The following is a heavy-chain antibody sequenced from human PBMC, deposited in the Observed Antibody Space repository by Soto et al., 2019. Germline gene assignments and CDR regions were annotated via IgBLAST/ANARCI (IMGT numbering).Heavy chain of an antibody. CDR1: GGTFISYS. Sequence: GASVKVSCKASGGTFISYSISWVRQAPGQGLEWMGGIIPICGTANYAQKLQGRVTITADKSTSTAYIELSSLRSEDTAVYYCGRDGDKHGSGSYGGMDVWGQGTTVTVSS. D-gene: IGHD3-10*01. CDR2: IIPICGTA. CDR3: GRDGDKHGSGSYGGMDV. J-gene: IGHJ6*02. V-gene: IGHV1-69*06.